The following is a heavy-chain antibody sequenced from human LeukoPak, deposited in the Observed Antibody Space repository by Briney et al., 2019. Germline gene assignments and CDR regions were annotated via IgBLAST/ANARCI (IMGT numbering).Heavy chain of an antibody. D-gene: IGHD3-22*01. CDR3: AKYQGGYRDNY. CDR2: INSDGSST. CDR1: GFTFSSYW. V-gene: IGHV3-74*01. J-gene: IGHJ4*02. Sequence: PGGSLRLSCAASGFTFSSYWMHWVRQAPGKGLVWVSRINSDGSSTNYADSVKGRFTISRDNAKNTLYLQMNSLRAEDTAVYYCAKYQGGYRDNYSGQGTLVTVSS.